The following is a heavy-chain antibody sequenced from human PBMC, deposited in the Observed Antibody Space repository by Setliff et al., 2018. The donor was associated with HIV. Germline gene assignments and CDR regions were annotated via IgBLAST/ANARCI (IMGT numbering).Heavy chain of an antibody. Sequence: GGSLRLSCAASGFTFDDHTMHWVRQTPGKGLEWVSGISWNSGSKDYADSVKGRFTISRDNSKNTLYLQMNSLRAEDTAVYYCARVSHSRRIDYWGQGTLVTVSS. CDR3: ARVSHSRRIDY. J-gene: IGHJ4*02. CDR2: ISWNSGSK. D-gene: IGHD6-13*01. V-gene: IGHV3-9*01. CDR1: GFTFDDHT.